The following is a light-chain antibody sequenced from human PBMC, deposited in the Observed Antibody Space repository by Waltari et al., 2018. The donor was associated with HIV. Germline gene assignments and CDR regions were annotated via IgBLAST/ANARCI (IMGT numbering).Light chain of an antibody. CDR3: SSYAGPNHLL. Sequence: QSALTQPPSASGSPGQSVTFSCTGTSRDVGAYNFVSWYQQHPDKAPKLITYGVNRRPSGVPDRFSGSKSGNTASLTVSGLQADDEADYYCSSYAGPNHLLFGGGTKLTVL. V-gene: IGLV2-8*01. CDR1: SRDVGAYNF. J-gene: IGLJ2*01. CDR2: GVN.